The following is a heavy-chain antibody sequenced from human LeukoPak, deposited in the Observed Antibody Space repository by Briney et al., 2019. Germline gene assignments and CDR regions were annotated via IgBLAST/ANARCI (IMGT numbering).Heavy chain of an antibody. CDR3: ARVLCSGGSCYSLKLDY. CDR2: IYYSGST. CDR1: GSSISSYY. V-gene: IGHV4-59*01. D-gene: IGHD2-15*01. J-gene: IGHJ4*02. Sequence: SETLSLTCTVSGSSISSYYWSWIRQPPGKGLEWIGYIYYSGSTNYNPSLKSRVTISVDTSKNQFSLKLSSVTAADTAAYYCARVLCSGGSCYSLKLDYWGQGTLVTVSS.